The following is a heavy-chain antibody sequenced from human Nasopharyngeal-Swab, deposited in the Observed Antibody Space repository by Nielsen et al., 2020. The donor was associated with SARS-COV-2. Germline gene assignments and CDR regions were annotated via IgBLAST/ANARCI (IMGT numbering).Heavy chain of an antibody. V-gene: IGHV4-34*01. D-gene: IGHD3-3*01. CDR3: ARERKGTIFGVVIMKGARRMDV. CDR1: GGSFSGYY. Sequence: SETLSLTCAVYGGSFSGYYWSWIRQPPGKGLEWIGEINQSGSPNSNPSLKSRVTISVDTSKNQFSLKLSSVTAADTAVYYCARERKGTIFGVVIMKGARRMDVWGQGTTVTVSS. J-gene: IGHJ6*02. CDR2: INQSGSP.